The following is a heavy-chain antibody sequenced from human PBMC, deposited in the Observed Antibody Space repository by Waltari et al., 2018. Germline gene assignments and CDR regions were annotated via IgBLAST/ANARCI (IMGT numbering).Heavy chain of an antibody. V-gene: IGHV3-9*01. CDR3: AKAGYSYGYGPSYYYYMDV. Sequence: EVQLVESGGGLVQPGRSLRLSCAASGFTFDDYAMHWVRQAPGKGLEWVSGISWNRGSIGDSDSGKGRFTNSRDNAKNSLDLQMNSLRAEDTAFDYCAKAGYSYGYGPSYYYYMDVWGKGTTVTVSS. CDR1: GFTFDDYA. D-gene: IGHD5-18*01. J-gene: IGHJ6*03. CDR2: ISWNRGSI.